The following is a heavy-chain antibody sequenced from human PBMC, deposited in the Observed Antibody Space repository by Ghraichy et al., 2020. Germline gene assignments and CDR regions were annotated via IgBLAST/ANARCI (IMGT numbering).Heavy chain of an antibody. CDR3: APHQLLGIGEYFQH. D-gene: IGHD2-2*01. Sequence: GGSLRLSCAASGFTFSSYAMSWVRQAPGKGLEWVSAISGSGGSTYYADSVKGRFTISRDNSKNTLYLQMNSLRAEDTAVYYCAPHQLLGIGEYFQHWGQGTLVTVSS. V-gene: IGHV3-23*01. CDR1: GFTFSSYA. CDR2: ISGSGGST. J-gene: IGHJ1*01.